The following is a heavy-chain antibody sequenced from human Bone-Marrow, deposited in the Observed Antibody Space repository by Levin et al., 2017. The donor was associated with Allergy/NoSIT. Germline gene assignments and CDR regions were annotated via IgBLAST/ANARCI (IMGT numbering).Heavy chain of an antibody. CDR1: EFTFSQYN. D-gene: IGHD3-3*01. CDR3: AKQRSAIFGVFDAFDT. Sequence: SCAASEFTFSQYNMNWVRQAPGKGLEWISYISGTGTTTFYADSVQGRITVSRDNAKNSLVLQMDSLRVEDTAVYYCAKQRSAIFGVFDAFDTWGQGTLVTVSS. V-gene: IGHV3-48*03. CDR2: ISGTGTTT. J-gene: IGHJ3*02.